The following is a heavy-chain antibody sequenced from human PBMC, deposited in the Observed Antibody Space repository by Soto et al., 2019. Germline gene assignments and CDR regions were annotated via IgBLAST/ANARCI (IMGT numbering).Heavy chain of an antibody. Sequence: SDTLSLTCAVYGGSFSGYYWSWIRQPPGKGLEWIGEINHSGSTNYNPSLKSRVTISVDTSKNQFSLKLSSVTAADTAVYYCARVVVVAATRGWFDPWGQGTLVTVSS. CDR1: GGSFSGYY. J-gene: IGHJ5*02. CDR3: ARVVVVAATRGWFDP. V-gene: IGHV4-34*01. CDR2: INHSGST. D-gene: IGHD2-15*01.